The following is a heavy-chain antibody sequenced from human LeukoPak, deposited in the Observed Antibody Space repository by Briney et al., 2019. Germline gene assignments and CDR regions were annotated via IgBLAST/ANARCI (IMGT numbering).Heavy chain of an antibody. V-gene: IGHV1-2*02. CDR1: GYTFTGYY. J-gene: IGHJ6*03. D-gene: IGHD5-18*01. CDR3: ARRQMDTTPYYYYYYYMDV. Sequence: ASVKVSCKASGYTFTGYYMHWVRQAPGQGLEWMGWINPNSGGTNYAQKFQGRVTMTRDTSISTAYMELSRLRSDDTAVYYCARRQMDTTPYYYYYYYMDVWGKGTTVTVSS. CDR2: INPNSGGT.